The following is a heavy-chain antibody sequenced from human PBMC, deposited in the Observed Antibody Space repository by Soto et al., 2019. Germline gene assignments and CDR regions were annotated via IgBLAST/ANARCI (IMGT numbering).Heavy chain of an antibody. J-gene: IGHJ4*02. CDR2: IIPILGIA. CDR1: GGTFSSYT. D-gene: IGHD4-17*01. Sequence: QVQLVQSGAEVKKPGSSVKVSCKASGGTFSSYTISWVRQAPGQGLEWMGRIIPILGIANYAQKFQGRVTIDADKSTSAAYMELSSLRSEDTAVYYCERATVDRFDYWGQGTLVTVSP. V-gene: IGHV1-69*02. CDR3: ERATVDRFDY.